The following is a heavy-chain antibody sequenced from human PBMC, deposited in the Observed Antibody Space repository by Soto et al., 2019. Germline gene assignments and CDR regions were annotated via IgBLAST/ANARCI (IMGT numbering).Heavy chain of an antibody. CDR3: ARHHGPTTSENWFDP. J-gene: IGHJ5*02. CDR2: TSTYSGDT. D-gene: IGHD5-12*01. V-gene: IGHV1-18*01. CDR1: GYTFFTYD. Sequence: QVHLVQSGVEVETPGASVRVSCQASGYTFFTYDISWVRQAPGQGLEWMGWTSTYSGDTKYAQKFQGRVTMTTDTSTTTAYLELRSLRSDATAVYYCARHHGPTTSENWFDPWGQGTLVTVSS.